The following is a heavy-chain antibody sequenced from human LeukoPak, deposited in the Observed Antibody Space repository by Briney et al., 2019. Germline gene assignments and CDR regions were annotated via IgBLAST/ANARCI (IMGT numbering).Heavy chain of an antibody. J-gene: IGHJ4*01. CDR3: AKDPNEYGDFLVFTHFDY. D-gene: IGHD4-17*01. V-gene: IGHV3-23*01. CDR2: ISGSGSGGST. Sequence: GGSLRLSCAASGFTFSSSAMSWVRQAPGKGLEWVSSISGSGSGGSTDYADSVKGRFTIAKDKSKNTLYLQTNSLKAQDTAVYYCAKDPNEYGDFLVFTHFDYWGQGTLVTVSS. CDR1: GFTFSSSA.